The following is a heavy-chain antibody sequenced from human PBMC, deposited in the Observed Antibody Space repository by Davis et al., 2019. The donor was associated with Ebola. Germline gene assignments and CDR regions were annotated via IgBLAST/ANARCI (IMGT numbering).Heavy chain of an antibody. D-gene: IGHD5-18*01. CDR1: GFTFSSYG. J-gene: IGHJ4*02. CDR3: ARGYSYGFDY. CDR2: INSDGSST. Sequence: GESLKISCAASGFTFSSYGMHWVRQAPGKGLVWASRINSDGSSTSYADSVKGRFTISRDNAKNTLYLQMNSLRAEDTAVYYCARGYSYGFDYWGQGTLVTVSS. V-gene: IGHV3-74*01.